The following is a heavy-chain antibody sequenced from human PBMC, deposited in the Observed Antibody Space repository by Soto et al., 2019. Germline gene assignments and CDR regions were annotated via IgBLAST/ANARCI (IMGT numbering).Heavy chain of an antibody. CDR2: IYSGGRT. CDR3: ARHVSSIVDAFDI. D-gene: IGHD2-15*01. Sequence: GGSLRLSCAASGFTVSDNYMSWVRQAPGKGLEWVSVIYSGGRTFYADSVEGRFTISRDNSKNTLYVQMNSLRAEDTAVYYCARHVSSIVDAFDIWGQGTMVTVS. J-gene: IGHJ3*02. CDR1: GFTVSDNY. V-gene: IGHV3-66*04.